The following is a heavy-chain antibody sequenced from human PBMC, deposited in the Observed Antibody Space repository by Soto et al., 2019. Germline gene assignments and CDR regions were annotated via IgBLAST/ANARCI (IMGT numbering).Heavy chain of an antibody. CDR3: VRTRPLVLGIRNDAFEC. CDR2: IHSDGITT. CDR1: GFTFSSHW. Sequence: PGGSLRLSCAASGFTFSSHWMHWVRQAPGKGLVWVSLIHSDGITTRYADSVKGRFTISRDNAKDTLYLQMNSLRAEDTAVYYCVRTRPLVLGIRNDAFECWGQGTSVTV. J-gene: IGHJ3*01. D-gene: IGHD3-10*01. V-gene: IGHV3-74*01.